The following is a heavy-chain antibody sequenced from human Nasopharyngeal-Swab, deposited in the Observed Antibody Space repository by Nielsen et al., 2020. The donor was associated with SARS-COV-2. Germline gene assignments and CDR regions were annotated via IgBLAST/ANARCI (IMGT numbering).Heavy chain of an antibody. J-gene: IGHJ1*01. D-gene: IGHD4-11*01. CDR2: IYSSGSL. Sequence: GESLKISCAASGFNVSNNYMTWVRQAPGKGLEWVSIIYSSGSLYHADYVKGRFIISRDTSKNTLSLRMNSLRVEDTAVYYCASAVTGPLYWGQGTLVTVSS. CDR3: ASAVTGPLY. CDR1: GFNVSNNY. V-gene: IGHV3-53*01.